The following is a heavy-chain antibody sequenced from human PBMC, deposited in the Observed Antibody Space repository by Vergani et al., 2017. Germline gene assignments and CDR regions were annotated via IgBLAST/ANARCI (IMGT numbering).Heavy chain of an antibody. CDR3: ARKYRITMVRGVIGNRIDY. D-gene: IGHD3-10*01. J-gene: IGHJ4*02. V-gene: IGHV4-34*01. CDR2: INHSGST. Sequence: QLQLQESGPGLVKPSETLSLTCAVYGGSFSGYYWSWIRQPPGKGLEWIGEINHSGSTNYNPSLKSRVTISVDTSKNQFSLKLSSVTAADTAVYYCARKYRITMVRGVIGNRIDYWGQGTLVTVSS. CDR1: GGSFSGYY.